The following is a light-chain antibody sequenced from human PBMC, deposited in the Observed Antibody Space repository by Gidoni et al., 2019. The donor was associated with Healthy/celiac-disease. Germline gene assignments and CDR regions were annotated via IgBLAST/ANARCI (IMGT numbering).Light chain of an antibody. Sequence: QSVLTPPPSASGTPAQRVTISCSGSSSNIGSNYVYWYQQLPGTAPKLLIYRNNQRPSGVPDRFSGSKSGTSASLAISGLRSEDEADYYCAAWDDSLSGLVFGGGTKLTVL. CDR3: AAWDDSLSGLV. CDR1: SSNIGSNY. J-gene: IGLJ3*02. CDR2: RNN. V-gene: IGLV1-47*01.